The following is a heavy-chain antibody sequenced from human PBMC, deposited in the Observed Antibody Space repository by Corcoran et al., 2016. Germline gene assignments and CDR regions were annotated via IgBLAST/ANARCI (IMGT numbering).Heavy chain of an antibody. D-gene: IGHD3-22*01. CDR3: AMDGAYYYDSRGGGIFDY. V-gene: IGHV1-69*01. CDR2: IIPIFGTA. J-gene: IGHJ4*02. Sequence: QVQLVQSGAEVKKPGSSVKVSCKASGGTFSSYAISWVRQAPGQGLEWMGGIIPIFGTANYAQKFQGRVTITADESTSTAYMELSSLRSEDTAVYYCAMDGAYYYDSRGGGIFDYWGQGTLVTVSS. CDR1: GGTFSSYA.